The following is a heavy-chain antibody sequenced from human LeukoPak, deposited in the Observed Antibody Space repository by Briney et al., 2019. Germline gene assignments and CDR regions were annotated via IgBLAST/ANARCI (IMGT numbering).Heavy chain of an antibody. CDR2: ISSKGHST. V-gene: IGHV3-64D*06. CDR1: GFTFSSFV. D-gene: IGHD5-18*01. Sequence: GGSLRLSCSASGFTFSSFVMHWVRQAPGKGLEYVSAISSKGHSTYYADSVKGRFTISRDNSKNRLNLQMSSLRAEDTAVYYCVKGERYSYGPPSDDWGQGTLVTVSS. J-gene: IGHJ4*02. CDR3: VKGERYSYGPPSDD.